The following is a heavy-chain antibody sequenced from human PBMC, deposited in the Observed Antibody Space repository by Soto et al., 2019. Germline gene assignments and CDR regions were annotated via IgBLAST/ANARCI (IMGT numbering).Heavy chain of an antibody. CDR3: ARGELTGDARDAFDI. J-gene: IGHJ3*02. D-gene: IGHD7-27*01. CDR1: GFTFSSYA. Sequence: PGGSLRLSCAASGFTFSSYAMHWVRQAPGKGLEWVAVISYDGSNKYYADSVKGRFTISRDNSKNTLYLQMNSLRAEDTAVYYCARGELTGDARDAFDIWGQGTMVTVS. V-gene: IGHV3-30-3*01. CDR2: ISYDGSNK.